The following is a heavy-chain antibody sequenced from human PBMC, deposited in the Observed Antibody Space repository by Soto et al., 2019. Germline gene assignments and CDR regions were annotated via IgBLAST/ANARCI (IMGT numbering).Heavy chain of an antibody. CDR2: ISGSGGST. CDR1: GFTFSSYA. D-gene: IGHD2-8*01. J-gene: IGHJ4*02. V-gene: IGHV3-23*01. CDR3: APGIGAYAMRRGTATDY. Sequence: GGSLRLSCAASGFTFSSYAMSWVRQAPGKGLEWVSAISGSGGSTYYADSVKGRFTISRDNSKNTLYLQMNSLRAEDTAVYYCAPGIGAYAMRRGTATDYWGQGTLVTVSS.